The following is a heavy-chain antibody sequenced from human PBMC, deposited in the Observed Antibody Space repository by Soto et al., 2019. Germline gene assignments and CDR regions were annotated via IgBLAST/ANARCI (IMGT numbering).Heavy chain of an antibody. CDR3: ARDPGYDILTGYYSGSWFDP. CDR2: INHSGST. J-gene: IGHJ5*02. Sequence: PSETLSLTCAIYGGSFSGYYWSWIRQPPGKGLEWIGEINHSGSTNYNPSLKSRVTISVDTSENQFSLKLSSVTAADTAVYYCARDPGYDILTGYYSGSWFDPWGQGTLVTVSS. D-gene: IGHD3-9*01. CDR1: GGSFSGYY. V-gene: IGHV4-34*01.